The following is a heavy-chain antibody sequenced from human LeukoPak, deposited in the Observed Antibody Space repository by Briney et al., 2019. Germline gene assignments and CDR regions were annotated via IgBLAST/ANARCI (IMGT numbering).Heavy chain of an antibody. CDR3: ARSPHILTGENFDF. J-gene: IGHJ4*02. CDR2: INPNSGGT. V-gene: IGHV1-2*02. Sequence: ASVKVSCKASGYTFTGYYMHWVRQAPGQGLEWVGWINPNSGGTNYAQKFQDRVSMTRDTSISTAYMQLSRLRSDDTAVYYCARSPHILTGENFDFWGQGTLLTVSS. D-gene: IGHD3-9*01. CDR1: GYTFTGYY.